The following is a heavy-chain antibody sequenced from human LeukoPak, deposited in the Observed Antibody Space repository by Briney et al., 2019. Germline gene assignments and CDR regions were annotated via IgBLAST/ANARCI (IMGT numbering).Heavy chain of an antibody. CDR1: GGSISSGDYY. CDR3: ARDETISVRGMIDY. D-gene: IGHD2-15*01. V-gene: IGHV4-30-4*01. Sequence: PSQTLSLTCTVSGGSISSGDYYWSWIRQPPGKGLEWIGYIYYSGSTYYNPSLKSRVTISVDTSKNQFSLKLSSVTAADTAVYYCARDETISVRGMIDYWGQGTLVTVSS. CDR2: IYYSGST. J-gene: IGHJ4*02.